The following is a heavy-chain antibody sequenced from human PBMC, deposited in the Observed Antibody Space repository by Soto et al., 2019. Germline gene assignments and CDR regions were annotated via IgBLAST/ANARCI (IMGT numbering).Heavy chain of an antibody. CDR1: GFTFSSYW. CDR3: ARDDPYRYGSLDY. CDR2: IKQDGSEK. J-gene: IGHJ4*02. D-gene: IGHD5-18*01. Sequence: GGSRRLACAASGFTFSSYWMSCVRQAPGKVLEWVAKIKQDGSEKYYVDSVKGRFTISRDNAKNSLYLQMNSLRAEDTAVYYCARDDPYRYGSLDYWGQGTLVTVSS. V-gene: IGHV3-7*03.